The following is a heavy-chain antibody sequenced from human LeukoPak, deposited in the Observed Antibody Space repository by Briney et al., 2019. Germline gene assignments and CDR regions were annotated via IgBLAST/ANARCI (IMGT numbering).Heavy chain of an antibody. CDR3: ARDAYSNYYYFDY. CDR2: TNPNSGGT. D-gene: IGHD4-11*01. V-gene: IGHV1-2*06. J-gene: IGHJ4*02. Sequence: ASVKVSCKASGYTFTGYYMHWVRQAPGQGLEWMGRTNPNSGGTNYAQKFQGRVTMTRDTSISTAYMELSRLRSDDTAVYYCARDAYSNYYYFDYWGQGTLVTVSS. CDR1: GYTFTGYY.